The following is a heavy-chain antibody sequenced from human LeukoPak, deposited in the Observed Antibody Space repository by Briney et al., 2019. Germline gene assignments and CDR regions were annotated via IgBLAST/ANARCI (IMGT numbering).Heavy chain of an antibody. CDR3: ARHLPMGIAKRNDAFDI. Sequence: SDTLSLTCTVSAGSISSYYWSWVRQPPGNGLEWIGYMCNSGSTNYYPTLKSRVTISVDTSKTQFSLKLSSVTAADTAVYYCARHLPMGIAKRNDAFDIWGQGTMVTVSS. CDR1: AGSISSYY. D-gene: IGHD7-27*01. J-gene: IGHJ3*02. CDR2: MCNSGST. V-gene: IGHV4-59*08.